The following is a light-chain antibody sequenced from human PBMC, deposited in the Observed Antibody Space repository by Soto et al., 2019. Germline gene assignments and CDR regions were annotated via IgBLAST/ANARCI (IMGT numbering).Light chain of an antibody. Sequence: DSQMTQSPSTLAASVGDRVTITCRASQSISSWLAWYQQKPGKAPKLLIYKASLLQSGVPSRFSGSGSGTEFTLTISSLQHEDFATYYCQQYDRYPVTFGGGTKVDIK. CDR3: QQYDRYPVT. V-gene: IGKV1-5*03. CDR2: KAS. J-gene: IGKJ4*01. CDR1: QSISSW.